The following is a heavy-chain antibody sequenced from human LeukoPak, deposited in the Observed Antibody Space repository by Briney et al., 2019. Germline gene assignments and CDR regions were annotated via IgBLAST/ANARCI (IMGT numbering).Heavy chain of an antibody. V-gene: IGHV1-2*04. CDR1: GNSLTEMS. Sequence: GASVKVSCKVSGNSLTEMSMHWVRQAPGQGLEWMGWINPNSGGTNYAQKFQGWVTMTRDTSISTAYMELSRLRSDDTAVYYCARGGRVVVPAAKLPPFYYWGQGTLVTVSS. CDR2: INPNSGGT. J-gene: IGHJ4*02. D-gene: IGHD2-2*01. CDR3: ARGGRVVVPAAKLPPFYY.